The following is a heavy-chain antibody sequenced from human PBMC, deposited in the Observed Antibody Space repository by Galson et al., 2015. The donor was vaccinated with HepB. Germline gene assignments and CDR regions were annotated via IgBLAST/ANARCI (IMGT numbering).Heavy chain of an antibody. CDR2: ISGSGGST. D-gene: IGHD3-3*01. Sequence: SLRLSCAASGFTFSSYAVSWVRQAPGKGLEWVSAISGSGGSTYYADSVKGRFTISRDNSKNTLYLQMNSLRAEDTAVYYCAKAGITIFGVASGYMDVWGKGTTVTVSS. V-gene: IGHV3-23*01. CDR1: GFTFSSYA. J-gene: IGHJ6*03. CDR3: AKAGITIFGVASGYMDV.